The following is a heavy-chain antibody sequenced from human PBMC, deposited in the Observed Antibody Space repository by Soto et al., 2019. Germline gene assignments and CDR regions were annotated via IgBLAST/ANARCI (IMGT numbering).Heavy chain of an antibody. CDR2: IYYSGST. D-gene: IGHD3-3*01. CDR3: ARLGITIFGADY. J-gene: IGHJ4*02. CDR1: GGSISSSSYY. V-gene: IGHV4-39*01. Sequence: SETLSLTCTVSGGSISSSSYYWGWIRQPPGKGLEWIGSIYYSGSTYYNPSLKSRVTISVDTSKNQFSLKLSSVTAADTAVYYCARLGITIFGADYWGQGTLVTVSS.